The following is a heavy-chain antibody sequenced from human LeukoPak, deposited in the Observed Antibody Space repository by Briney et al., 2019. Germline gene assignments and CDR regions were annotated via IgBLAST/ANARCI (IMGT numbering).Heavy chain of an antibody. V-gene: IGHV3-30*04. Sequence: GGSLRLSCEASKFNFSNYAMHWVRQAPGKGLEWVSVISYDGSNKYYADSVKGRFTISRDNSKNTLYLQMNSLRAEDTAVYYCAKEAAAGTNYYYGMDVWGQGTTVTVSS. CDR1: KFNFSNYA. J-gene: IGHJ6*02. CDR3: AKEAAAGTNYYYGMDV. D-gene: IGHD6-13*01. CDR2: ISYDGSNK.